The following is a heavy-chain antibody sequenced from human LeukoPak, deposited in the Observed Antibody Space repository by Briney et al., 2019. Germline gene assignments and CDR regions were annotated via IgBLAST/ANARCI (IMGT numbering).Heavy chain of an antibody. CDR2: ISWSSGSI. J-gene: IGHJ4*02. CDR3: AKDWFSSSSGFDY. V-gene: IGHV3-9*01. Sequence: PGGSLRLSCAASGFTFDDYAMHWVRQAPGKGLEWVSGISWSSGSIGYADSVKGRFTISRDNAKNSLYLQMNSLRAEDTALYYCAKDWFSSSSGFDYWGQGTLVTVSS. CDR1: GFTFDDYA. D-gene: IGHD6-6*01.